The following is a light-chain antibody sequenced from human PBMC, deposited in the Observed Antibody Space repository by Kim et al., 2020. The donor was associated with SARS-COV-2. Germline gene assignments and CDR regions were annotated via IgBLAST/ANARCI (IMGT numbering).Light chain of an antibody. J-gene: IGKJ2*01. V-gene: IGKV3-20*01. CDR1: QSVDSRY. CDR3: HQFVALPYT. Sequence: LSPGERAPLSCRASQSVDSRYLTWYQQKPGQAPRRLIYSTSTRATGVPDRFSGGGSGTDFTLTISRLETEDFAVYYCHQFVALPYTFGQGTKLEI. CDR2: STS.